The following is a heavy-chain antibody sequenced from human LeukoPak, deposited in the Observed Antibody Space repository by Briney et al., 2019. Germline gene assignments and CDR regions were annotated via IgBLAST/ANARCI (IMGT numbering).Heavy chain of an antibody. CDR2: IKQDGSEK. CDR1: GFTFSSYW. Sequence: GGSLRLSRAASGFTFSSYWMSWVRRAPGKGLEWVANIKQDGSEKYYVDSVKGRFTISRDNAKSSLYLQMNSLRAEDTAVYYCARDLRFYDYWGQGTLVTVSS. CDR3: ARDLRFYDY. V-gene: IGHV3-7*01. J-gene: IGHJ4*02. D-gene: IGHD3-3*01.